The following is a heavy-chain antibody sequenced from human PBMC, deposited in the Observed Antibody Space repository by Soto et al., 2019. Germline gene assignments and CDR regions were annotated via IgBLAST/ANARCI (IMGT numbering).Heavy chain of an antibody. Sequence: PGGSLRLSCAASGISFSSLDMYWVRQATGVGLEWVSIIDSAGDTYFPDSVKGRLTISRENAKNSLYLQMSSLRAEDTALYYCAKDRYSSSAYYYYGMDAWGQGTTVTVSS. V-gene: IGHV3-13*01. J-gene: IGHJ6*02. CDR2: IDSAGDT. CDR1: GISFSSLD. D-gene: IGHD6-6*01. CDR3: AKDRYSSSAYYYYGMDA.